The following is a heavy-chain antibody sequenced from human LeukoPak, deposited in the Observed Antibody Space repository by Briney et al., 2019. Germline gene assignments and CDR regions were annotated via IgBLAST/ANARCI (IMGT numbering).Heavy chain of an antibody. CDR2: INHSGIT. D-gene: IGHD4-11*01. J-gene: IGHJ5*02. V-gene: IGHV4-34*01. Sequence: SETLSLTCGVYGGSFSNYYWSWIRQPPGKGLEWIGEINHSGITNYNPSLKSRVTISVDTSKNQFSLKLSSVTAADTAVYYCASYSSWFDPWGQGTLVTVSS. CDR3: ASYSSWFDP. CDR1: GGSFSNYY.